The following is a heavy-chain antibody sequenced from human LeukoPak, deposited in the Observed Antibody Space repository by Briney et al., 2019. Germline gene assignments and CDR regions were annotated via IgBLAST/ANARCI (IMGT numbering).Heavy chain of an antibody. J-gene: IGHJ3*02. CDR1: GYTFSDYY. CDR3: ARVITMIGDTFDT. CDR2: INVNSGGP. Sequence: ASVKVSCKANGYTFSDYYIHWVRQAPGQGLEGMGWINVNSGGPHYAQKFQGRGVLTRDTSSSTAYLELRRLRSDATAVSYCARVITMIGDTFDTWGQGTQVTVSS. D-gene: IGHD3-22*01. V-gene: IGHV1-2*02.